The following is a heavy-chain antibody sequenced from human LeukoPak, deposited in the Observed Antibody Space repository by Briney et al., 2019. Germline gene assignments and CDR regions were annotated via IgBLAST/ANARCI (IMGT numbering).Heavy chain of an antibody. D-gene: IGHD1-26*01. CDR3: ARHEYSGSYYGLSWFDP. J-gene: IGHJ5*02. CDR2: ICYSGST. Sequence: SETLSLTCTVSGGSISSSGYFWGWIRQPPGKGLEWIASICYSGSTYYNPSLKSRVTISVDTSKNQLSLKLSSLTAADTAVYYCARHEYSGSYYGLSWFDPWGQGTLVTVSS. CDR1: GGSISSSGYF. V-gene: IGHV4-39*01.